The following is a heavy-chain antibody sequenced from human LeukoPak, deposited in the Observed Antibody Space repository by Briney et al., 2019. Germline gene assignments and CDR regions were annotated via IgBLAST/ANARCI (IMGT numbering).Heavy chain of an antibody. D-gene: IGHD6-13*01. CDR2: ISYDGSNK. V-gene: IGHV3-30-3*01. CDR1: GFSFSSSH. Sequence: PGGSLRLSCAGSGFSFSSSHINWVRQAPGKGLEWVAVISYDGSNKYYADSVKGRFTISRDNSKNTLYLQMNSLRAEDTAVYYCARDHYFGIAAAGPDYWGQGTLVTVSS. CDR3: ARDHYFGIAAAGPDY. J-gene: IGHJ4*02.